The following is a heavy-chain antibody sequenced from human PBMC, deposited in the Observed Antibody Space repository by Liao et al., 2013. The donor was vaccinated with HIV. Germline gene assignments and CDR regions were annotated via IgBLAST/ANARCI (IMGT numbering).Heavy chain of an antibody. CDR3: ARTDQYYDFWNGYENWFDP. CDR1: GGSISSYY. D-gene: IGHD3-3*01. V-gene: IGHV4-4*07. Sequence: QVQLQESGPGLVKPSETLSLTCTVSGGSISSYYWSWIRQPANYNPSLKSRVTMSVDTSNNQFSLKLSSVTAADTAVYYCARTDQYYDFWNGYENWFDPWGQGTLVTVSS. J-gene: IGHJ5*02.